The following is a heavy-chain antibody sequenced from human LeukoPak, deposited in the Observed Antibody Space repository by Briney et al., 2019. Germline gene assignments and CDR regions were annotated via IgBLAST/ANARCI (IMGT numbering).Heavy chain of an antibody. D-gene: IGHD6-6*01. CDR1: VYTFTGYY. CDR2: SNPNSGGT. V-gene: IGHV1-2*02. CDR3: ARDPGSSSSPFDY. Sequence: ASVKVSCKASVYTFTGYYMHWVRQAPGQGLEWMGWSNPNSGGTNYAQKVQGRVTMTRDTSISTAYMELSRLRPDDTVVYYCARDPGSSSSPFDYWGQGTLVTVSS. J-gene: IGHJ4*02.